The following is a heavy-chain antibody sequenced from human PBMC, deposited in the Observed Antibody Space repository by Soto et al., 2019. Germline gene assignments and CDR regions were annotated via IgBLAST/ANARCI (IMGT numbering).Heavy chain of an antibody. J-gene: IGHJ4*02. D-gene: IGHD3-3*01. CDR3: SRGLYDFWSGYYTTFAY. CDR2: IYNSGST. V-gene: IGHV4-39*07. Sequence: QLQLQKSGPGLVKPSETLSLTCTVSGGSISSSSYYWGWIRQPPGKGLEWIGSIYNSGSTYYNTSLTSLVTISVDTSKNQLSLKLRSVTAADTAVYYCSRGLYDFWSGYYTTFAYWGQGTLVTVFS. CDR1: GGSISSSSYY.